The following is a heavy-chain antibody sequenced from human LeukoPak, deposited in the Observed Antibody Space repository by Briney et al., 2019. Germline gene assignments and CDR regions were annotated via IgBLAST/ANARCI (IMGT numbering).Heavy chain of an antibody. CDR2: MNPNSGNT. CDR1: GYTFTSYD. V-gene: IGHV1-8*01. Sequence: ASVKVSCKASGYTFTSYDINWLRQATGQGLEWMGWMNPNSGNTGYAQKFQGRVTMTRNTSISTAYMELSTLRSEDTAVYYCARGGVTGTTSDWFDPWGQGTLVTVSS. J-gene: IGHJ5*02. D-gene: IGHD1-7*01. CDR3: ARGGVTGTTSDWFDP.